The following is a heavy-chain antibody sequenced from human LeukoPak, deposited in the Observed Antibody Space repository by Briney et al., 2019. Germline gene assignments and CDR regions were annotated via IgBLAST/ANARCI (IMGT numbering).Heavy chain of an antibody. D-gene: IGHD3-10*01. V-gene: IGHV3-48*03. Sequence: PGGSLRLSCAASGFTFSGSAMHWVRQASGKGLEWVSYISSSGSTIYYADSVKGRFTISRDNAKNSLYLQMNSLSAEDTAVYYCARDSGSGSYTDYWGQGTLVTVSS. CDR1: GFTFSGSA. CDR2: ISSSGSTI. J-gene: IGHJ4*02. CDR3: ARDSGSGSYTDY.